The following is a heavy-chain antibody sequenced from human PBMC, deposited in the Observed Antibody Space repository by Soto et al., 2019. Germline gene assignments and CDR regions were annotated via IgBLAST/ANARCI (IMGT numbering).Heavy chain of an antibody. V-gene: IGHV2-5*02. J-gene: IGHJ6*02. CDR3: VQSRCGGDCLQSYSSHSYYGLDV. D-gene: IGHD2-21*02. Sequence: QITLKESGPTLVKPTQTLTLTCTFSGFSLSTIGVGVGWIRQPPGKALEWLELIYWDDDKRYSPSLKSRLTVTKDTSKNQVVLTMTNMDPVDTATYYCVQSRCGGDCLQSYSSHSYYGLDVWGQGTTVTVSS. CDR2: IYWDDDK. CDR1: GFSLSTIGVG.